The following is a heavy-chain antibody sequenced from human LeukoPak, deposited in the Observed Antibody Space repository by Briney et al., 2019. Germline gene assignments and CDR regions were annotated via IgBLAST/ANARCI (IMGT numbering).Heavy chain of an antibody. D-gene: IGHD1-26*01. CDR1: GFTFSSYN. CDR3: ARDPYSGSYGNYYYYFMDV. J-gene: IGHJ6*03. Sequence: GGSLRLSCAASGFTFSSYNMNWVRQAPGKGLEWVSSITSGSSYIYYADSVKGRFTISRDNAKNPLFLQMNSLRAEDTAVYYCARDPYSGSYGNYYYYFMDVWGKGTTVTIS. V-gene: IGHV3-21*01. CDR2: ITSGSSYI.